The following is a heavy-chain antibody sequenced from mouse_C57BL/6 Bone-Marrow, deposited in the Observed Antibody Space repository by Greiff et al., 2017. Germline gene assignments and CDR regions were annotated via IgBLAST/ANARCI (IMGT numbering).Heavy chain of an antibody. V-gene: IGHV1-59*01. CDR2: IDPSDSYT. J-gene: IGHJ2*01. CDR3: ARERLYYFDY. D-gene: IGHD3-3*01. CDR1: GYTFTSYW. Sequence: QVQLQQPGAELVRPGTSVKLSCKASGYTFTSYWMHWVKQRPGQGLEWIGVIDPSDSYTNYNQKFKGKATLTVATSSSTAYMQLSSLTSEDSAVYYCARERLYYFDYWGQGTTLTVSS.